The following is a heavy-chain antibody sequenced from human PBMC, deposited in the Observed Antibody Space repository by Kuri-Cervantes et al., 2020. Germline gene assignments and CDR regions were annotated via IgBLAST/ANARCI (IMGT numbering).Heavy chain of an antibody. D-gene: IGHD3-22*01. Sequence: GESLKISCAASGFTFSSYGMHWVRQAPGKGLEWVAVIWYDGSNKYYADSVKGRFTISRGNSKNTLYLQMNSLRAEDTAVYYCARDYYDSSGYKDYWGQGTLVTVSS. CDR2: IWYDGSNK. V-gene: IGHV3-33*01. CDR1: GFTFSSYG. CDR3: ARDYYDSSGYKDY. J-gene: IGHJ4*02.